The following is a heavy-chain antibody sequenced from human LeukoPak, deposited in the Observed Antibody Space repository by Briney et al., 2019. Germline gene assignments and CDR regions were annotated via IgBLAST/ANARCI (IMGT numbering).Heavy chain of an antibody. V-gene: IGHV1-58*02. Sequence: SVKVSCKASGFTFTSSAMQWVRQARGQRLEWIGWIVVGSGDTNYAQKFQERVTITRDMSTSTAYMELSSLGSEDTAVYYCAAEFRIPAAATKVNYFDYWGQGTLVTVSS. CDR1: GFTFTSSA. J-gene: IGHJ4*02. CDR2: IVVGSGDT. D-gene: IGHD6-13*01. CDR3: AAEFRIPAAATKVNYFDY.